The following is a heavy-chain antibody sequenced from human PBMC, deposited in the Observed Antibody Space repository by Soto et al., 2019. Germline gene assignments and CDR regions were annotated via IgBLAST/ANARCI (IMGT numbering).Heavy chain of an antibody. CDR1: VGSISSYY. D-gene: IGHD5-18*01. V-gene: IGHV4-59*01. J-gene: IGHJ4*02. CDR2: IYYSGST. Sequence: SETLSLTCTVSVGSISSYYWSWMRQPPGKGLEWIGYIYYSGSTNYNPSLKSRVTISVDTSKNQFSLKLSSVTAADTAVYYCARVDSYGSGTFDYWGQGTLVTVSS. CDR3: ARVDSYGSGTFDY.